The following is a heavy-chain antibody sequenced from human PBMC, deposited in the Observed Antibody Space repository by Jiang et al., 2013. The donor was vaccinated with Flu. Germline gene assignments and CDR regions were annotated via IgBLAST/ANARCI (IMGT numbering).Heavy chain of an antibody. V-gene: IGHV4-31*02. CDR3: ARVGSSGYYYSGSGLYYFDY. Sequence: TYXNPSLKSRVTISVDTSKNQFSLKLSSVTAADTAVYYCARVGSSGYYYSGSGLYYFDYWGQGTLVTVSS. CDR2: T. J-gene: IGHJ4*02. D-gene: IGHD3-22*01.